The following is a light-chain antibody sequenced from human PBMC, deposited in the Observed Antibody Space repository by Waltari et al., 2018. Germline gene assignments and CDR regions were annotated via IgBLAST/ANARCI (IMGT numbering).Light chain of an antibody. J-gene: IGKJ1*01. CDR1: LSISRF. CDR2: DAS. Sequence: SCRASLSISRFLAWYQQKPGQAPRLLIYDASTRATGIPDRFSGSGSGTDFSLTISRLEPEDIAVYYCQKYGSLPATFGQGTKVEIK. CDR3: QKYGSLPAT. V-gene: IGKV3-20*01.